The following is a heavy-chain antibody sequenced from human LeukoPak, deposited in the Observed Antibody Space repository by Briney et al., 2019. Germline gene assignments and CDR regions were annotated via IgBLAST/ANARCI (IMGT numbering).Heavy chain of an antibody. CDR2: IYPGESDT. J-gene: IGHJ3*02. CDR3: ASRRTDYYDSSGYPFDAFDI. Sequence: GESLKISCKGSGYSFTSYWIGWVRQMPGKGLEWLGIIYPGESDTRYSPSFQGQVTISADKSISTAYLQWSSLKASDTAMYYCASRRTDYYDSSGYPFDAFDIWGQGTMVTVSS. CDR1: GYSFTSYW. V-gene: IGHV5-51*01. D-gene: IGHD3-22*01.